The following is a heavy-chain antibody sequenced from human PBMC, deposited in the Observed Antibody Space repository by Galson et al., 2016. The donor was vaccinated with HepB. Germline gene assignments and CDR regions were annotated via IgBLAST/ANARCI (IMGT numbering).Heavy chain of an antibody. CDR1: GFPFTTSA. V-gene: IGHV3-23*01. CDR2: ISGSGTTT. CDR3: AREGMTTVAMLDY. Sequence: SLRLSCAASGFPFTTSALNWVRQAPGKGLQWVSFISGSGTTTFYTDSVKGRFTISRDNSKNTLYLQMNSLRAEDTAVYYCAREGMTTVAMLDYWGQGTLVTVAS. J-gene: IGHJ4*02. D-gene: IGHD4-23*01.